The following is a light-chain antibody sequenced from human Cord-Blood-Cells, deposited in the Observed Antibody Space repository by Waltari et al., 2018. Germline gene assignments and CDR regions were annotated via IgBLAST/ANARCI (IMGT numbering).Light chain of an antibody. V-gene: IGLV3-19*01. CDR3: NSRDSSGNHYV. Sequence: SSELTQDPAVSVALGQTVRITCQGDSPRSYYASWYQQKPGQAPVLVIYGKTNRPSGIPDRFSGSSSGNTASLTITGAQAEDEADYYCNSRDSSGNHYVFGTGTKVTVL. J-gene: IGLJ1*01. CDR2: GKT. CDR1: SPRSYY.